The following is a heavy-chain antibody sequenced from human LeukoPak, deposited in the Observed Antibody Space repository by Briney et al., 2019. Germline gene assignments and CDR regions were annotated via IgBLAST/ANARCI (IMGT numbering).Heavy chain of an antibody. CDR2: ITGDGSST. Sequence: GGSLRLSCAASGFAFSGYWMHWVRQPPGKGLVWVSRITGDGSSTTYADSVKGRFTISRDNTKNSLYLQMNSLRAEDTAVYYCARDLSWDGNVYFDDWGQGTLVTVSS. CDR1: GFAFSGYW. CDR3: ARDLSWDGNVYFDD. J-gene: IGHJ4*02. D-gene: IGHD5-24*01. V-gene: IGHV3-74*01.